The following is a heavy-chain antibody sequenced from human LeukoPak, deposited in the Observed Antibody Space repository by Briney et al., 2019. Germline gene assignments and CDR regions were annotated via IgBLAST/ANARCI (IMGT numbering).Heavy chain of an antibody. Sequence: GESLKISCKGSGYSFTSYWIGWVRQMPGKGLEWMGIIYPGGSDTKYSPSFQGHVTISADKSISTAYLQWSSLKASDIAMYYCARLPRHCSGTSCYAHSYYYYGMDAWGQGTTVTVSS. CDR1: GYSFTSYW. V-gene: IGHV5-51*01. CDR2: IYPGGSDT. D-gene: IGHD2-2*01. J-gene: IGHJ6*02. CDR3: ARLPRHCSGTSCYAHSYYYYGMDA.